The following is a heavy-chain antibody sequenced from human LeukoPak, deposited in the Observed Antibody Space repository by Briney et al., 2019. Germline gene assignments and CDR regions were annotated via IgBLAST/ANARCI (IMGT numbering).Heavy chain of an antibody. CDR1: GFTFSSYS. J-gene: IGHJ4*02. V-gene: IGHV3-23*01. CDR2: ISGSGGNT. CDR3: AKAEGPLRYFDWLPYFDY. Sequence: PGGSLRLSCAASGFTFSSYSMNWVRQAPGKGLEWVSAISGSGGNTYYADSVKGRFTISRDNSKNTLYLQMNSLRAEDTAVYYCAKAEGPLRYFDWLPYFDYWGQGTLVTVSS. D-gene: IGHD3-9*01.